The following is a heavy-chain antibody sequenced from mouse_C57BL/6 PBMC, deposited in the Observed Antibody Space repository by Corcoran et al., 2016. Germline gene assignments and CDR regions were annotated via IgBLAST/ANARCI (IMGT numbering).Heavy chain of an antibody. J-gene: IGHJ2*01. V-gene: IGHV1-18*01. CDR2: INPNNGGT. CDR3: ARGSLYYFDY. Sequence: EVQLQQSGPERVKPGASVKIPCTACGYTFTDSNMDWVKQSHGKSLEWIGDINPNNGGTIYNQKFKGKATLTVDKSSSTAYMELRSLTSEDTAVYYCARGSLYYFDYWGQGTTLTVSS. CDR1: GYTFTDSN.